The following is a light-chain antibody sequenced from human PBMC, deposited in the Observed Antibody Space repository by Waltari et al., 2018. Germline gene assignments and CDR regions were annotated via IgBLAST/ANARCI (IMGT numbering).Light chain of an antibody. CDR3: SSRELSGHVV. J-gene: IGLJ2*01. Sequence: SSDLTQDSGVSVALGQTVRITRQGSIIRPYYGNWCRQKPGQPPELVIYGKNNRPSGIPDRFSASSSGNTASLIISGAQAEDEADYYCSSRELSGHVVFGGVTRLTVL. CDR1: IIRPYY. CDR2: GKN. V-gene: IGLV3-19*01.